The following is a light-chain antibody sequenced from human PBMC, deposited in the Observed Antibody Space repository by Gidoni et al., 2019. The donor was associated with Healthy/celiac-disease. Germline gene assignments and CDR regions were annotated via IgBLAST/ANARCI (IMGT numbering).Light chain of an antibody. CDR3: QQSYSTLALT. CDR2: AAS. CDR1: QSSISY. J-gene: IGKJ4*01. Sequence: IQITHATSSLSASVGDRVTITCRASQSSISYLNESQQKPGKAPKLLIYAASSLQSGVPSRFSGSGSGTDFTLTTSSLQPEDFATYYCQQSYSTLALTFGGGTKVEIK. V-gene: IGKV1-39*01.